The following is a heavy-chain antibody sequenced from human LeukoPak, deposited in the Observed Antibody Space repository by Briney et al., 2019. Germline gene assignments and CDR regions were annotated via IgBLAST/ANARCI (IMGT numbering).Heavy chain of an antibody. CDR1: GLTFSSYW. V-gene: IGHV3-48*01. J-gene: IGHJ4*02. CDR3: ARVLHKRNYDSSTYYGY. D-gene: IGHD3-22*01. Sequence: GGSLRLSCAASGLTFSSYWMHWVRQAPGKGLEWVSYISSSSSTIYYADSVKGRFTISRDNAKNSLYLQMNSLRAEDTAVYYCARVLHKRNYDSSTYYGYWGQGTLVTVSS. CDR2: ISSSSSTI.